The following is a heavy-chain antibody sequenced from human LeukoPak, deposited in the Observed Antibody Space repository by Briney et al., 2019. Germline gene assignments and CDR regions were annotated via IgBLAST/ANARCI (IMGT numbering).Heavy chain of an antibody. Sequence: GASVKVSCKTSGYTFTGHFMHWVRQAPGQGPEWMGLINPNTGGTKYAQNFQGRVTLTRDTSITTVYMELGRLRSDDTATYYCARGFDSGDFALEFWGQGTLVTVSA. D-gene: IGHD4-17*01. CDR3: ARGFDSGDFALEF. CDR2: INPNTGGT. J-gene: IGHJ4*02. CDR1: GYTFTGHF. V-gene: IGHV1-2*02.